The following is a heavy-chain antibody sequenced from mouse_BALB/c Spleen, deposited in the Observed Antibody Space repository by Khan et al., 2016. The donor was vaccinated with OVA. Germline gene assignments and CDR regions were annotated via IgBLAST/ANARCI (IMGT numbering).Heavy chain of an antibody. V-gene: IGHV5-6*01. Sequence: EVELVESGGDLVKPGGSLKLSCAASGFTFSTYGMSWVRQTPDKRLEWVATISGGGSYTYYPDSVKGRFTISRDNAKNTLYLQMSSLKSEDTAMYYCARLAYYYGSEGFAYWGQGTLVTVSA. D-gene: IGHD1-1*01. CDR2: ISGGGSYT. J-gene: IGHJ3*01. CDR1: GFTFSTYG. CDR3: ARLAYYYGSEGFAY.